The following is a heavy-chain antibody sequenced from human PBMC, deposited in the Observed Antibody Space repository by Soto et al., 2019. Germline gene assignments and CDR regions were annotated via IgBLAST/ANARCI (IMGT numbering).Heavy chain of an antibody. CDR3: ARTVDSSGYYYVNYYFDY. Sequence: QVQLVQSGAEVKKPGASVKVSCKASGYTFTSYYMHWVRQAPGQGLEWMGIINPSGGSTSYAQKFQGRVTMTRDTSTSTVYMELSSLRSEDTAVYYCARTVDSSGYYYVNYYFDYWGQGTLVTVSS. CDR1: GYTFTSYY. V-gene: IGHV1-46*01. J-gene: IGHJ4*02. D-gene: IGHD3-22*01. CDR2: INPSGGST.